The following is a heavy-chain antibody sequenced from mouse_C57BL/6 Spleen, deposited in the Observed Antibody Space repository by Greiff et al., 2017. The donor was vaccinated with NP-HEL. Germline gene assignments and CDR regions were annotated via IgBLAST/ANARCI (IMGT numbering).Heavy chain of an antibody. D-gene: IGHD2-5*01. CDR2: IDPSDSYT. V-gene: IGHV1-69*01. J-gene: IGHJ1*03. CDR1: GYTFSSYW. CDR3: ARGNYSNYVWYFDV. Sequence: QVQLQQPGAELVMPGASVKLSCKASGYTFSSYWMHWVKQRPGQGLEWIGEIDPSDSYTNYNQKFKGKSTLTVDKSSSTAYMQLSSLTSEDSAVYYCARGNYSNYVWYFDVWGTGTTVTVSS.